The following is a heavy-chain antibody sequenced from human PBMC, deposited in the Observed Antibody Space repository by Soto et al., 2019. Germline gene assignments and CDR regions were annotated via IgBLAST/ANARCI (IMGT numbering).Heavy chain of an antibody. V-gene: IGHV1-18*01. CDR3: AREGVATYYYYGMDV. Sequence: QVQLEQSGAEVKKPGASVKVSCKASGYTFTRSGISWVRQAPGQGPEWMGWISSYNGDTNYAQTFQGRVTMTTDTSTSTAYMELGSLRADDTAVYYCAREGVATYYYYGMDVWGQWTPVTVSS. CDR1: GYTFTRSG. D-gene: IGHD5-12*01. CDR2: ISSYNGDT. J-gene: IGHJ6*02.